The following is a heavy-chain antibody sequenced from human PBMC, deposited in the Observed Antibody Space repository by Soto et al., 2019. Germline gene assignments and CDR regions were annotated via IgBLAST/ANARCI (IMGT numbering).Heavy chain of an antibody. J-gene: IGHJ6*02. D-gene: IGHD3-10*01. V-gene: IGHV3-33*01. CDR2: IWYDGSNK. Sequence: QVQLVESGGGVVQPGRSLRLSCAASGFTFSSYGMHWVRQAPGKGLEWVAVIWYDGSNKYYADSVKGRFTISRDNYKNTLYLQMNSLRAEDTAVYYCARVLGWFGELSRYVYYGMDVWGQGTTVTVSS. CDR3: ARVLGWFGELSRYVYYGMDV. CDR1: GFTFSSYG.